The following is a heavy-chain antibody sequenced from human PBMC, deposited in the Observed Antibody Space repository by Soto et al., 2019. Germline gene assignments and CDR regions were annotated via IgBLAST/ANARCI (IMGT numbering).Heavy chain of an antibody. Sequence: QVQLVESGGGVVQPGRSLRLSCAASGFTFSSYAMHWVRQAPGKGLEWVAVISYDGSNKYYADSVQGRFTISRDNSKNTLYLQMNSLRLEATAVYYCASPLWRDDYNWRYFDLWGRGALVTVSS. CDR1: GFTFSSYA. V-gene: IGHV3-30-3*01. CDR3: ASPLWRDDYNWRYFDL. D-gene: IGHD4-4*01. CDR2: ISYDGSNK. J-gene: IGHJ2*01.